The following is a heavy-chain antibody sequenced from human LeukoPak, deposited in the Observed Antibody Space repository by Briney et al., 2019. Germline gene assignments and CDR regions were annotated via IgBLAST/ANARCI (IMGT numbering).Heavy chain of an antibody. CDR1: GYTFTSYG. CDR3: AREEDYGDYVDWFDP. Sequence: GASVKVSCKASGYTFTSYGISWARQAPGQGLEWMGWISAYNGNTNYAQKLQGRVTMTTDTSTSTAYMELRSLRSDDTAVYYCAREEDYGDYVDWFDPWGQGTLVTVSS. D-gene: IGHD4-17*01. CDR2: ISAYNGNT. V-gene: IGHV1-18*01. J-gene: IGHJ5*02.